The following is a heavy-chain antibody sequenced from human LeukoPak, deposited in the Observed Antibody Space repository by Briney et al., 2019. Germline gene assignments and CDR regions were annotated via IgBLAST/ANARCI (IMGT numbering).Heavy chain of an antibody. CDR3: AKDLGYNWNLRAFDI. CDR1: GFTVSSKY. Sequence: GGSLRLSCAASGFTVSSKYMNWVRQAPGKGLEWVSVIYSGGSTYYADSVKGRFTISRDNSKNTLYLQMNSLRGEDTAVYYCAKDLGYNWNLRAFDIWGQGTMVTVSS. CDR2: IYSGGST. D-gene: IGHD1-20*01. J-gene: IGHJ3*02. V-gene: IGHV3-53*01.